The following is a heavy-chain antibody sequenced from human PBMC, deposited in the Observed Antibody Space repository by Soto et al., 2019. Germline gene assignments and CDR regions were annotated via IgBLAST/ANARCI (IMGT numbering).Heavy chain of an antibody. V-gene: IGHV4-39*01. J-gene: IGHJ4*02. CDR3: ARLVRGVIIRNYFDY. Sequence: SETLSLTCTVSGGSISSSSYYWGWIRQPPGKGLEWIGSIYYSGSTYYNPSLKSRVTISVDTSKNQFSVKLSSVTAADTAVYYCARLVRGVIIRNYFDYWGQGTLVTVSS. CDR1: GGSISSSSYY. CDR2: IYYSGST. D-gene: IGHD3-10*01.